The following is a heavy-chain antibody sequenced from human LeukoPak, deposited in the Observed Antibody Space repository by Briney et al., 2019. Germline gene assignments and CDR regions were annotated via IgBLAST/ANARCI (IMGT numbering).Heavy chain of an antibody. CDR1: GFTFSSYA. Sequence: GGSLRLSCAASGFTFSSYAMSWVRQAPGKGLEWVSAISGSGGSTYYADSVKGRFTISRDNSKNTLYLQMNSLRAEDTAVYYCFTIFGVDHFDYWDQGTLVTVSS. J-gene: IGHJ4*02. D-gene: IGHD3-3*01. CDR2: ISGSGGST. V-gene: IGHV3-23*01. CDR3: FTIFGVDHFDY.